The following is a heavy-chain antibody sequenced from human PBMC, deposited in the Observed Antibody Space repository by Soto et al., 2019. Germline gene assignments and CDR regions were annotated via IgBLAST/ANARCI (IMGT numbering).Heavy chain of an antibody. Sequence: QVQLRESGPGLVKPSQTLSLTCTVSGASITSGGHYWSWIRQHPGKGLEWIGDIDYSGSTHYNPSLKSRLSISIGRTKHQFSLNLTSVTPADTAVYYCARVRSPGGNPYFDYWGQGTLVTVSS. V-gene: IGHV4-31*03. D-gene: IGHD2-15*01. CDR1: GASITSGGHY. CDR3: ARVRSPGGNPYFDY. CDR2: IDYSGST. J-gene: IGHJ4*02.